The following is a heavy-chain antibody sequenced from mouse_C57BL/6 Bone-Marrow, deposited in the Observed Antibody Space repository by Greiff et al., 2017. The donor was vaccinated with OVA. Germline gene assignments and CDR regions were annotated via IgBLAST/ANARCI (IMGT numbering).Heavy chain of an antibody. CDR1: GFNIKDYY. CDR2: IDPEDGET. V-gene: IGHV14-2*01. CDR3: AIYGSSDWYFDV. Sequence: EVHLVESGAELVKPGASVKLSCTASGFNIKDYYMHWVKQRTEQGLEWIGRIDPEDGETKYAPKFQGKATITADTSSNTAYLQLSSLTSEDTAVYYCAIYGSSDWYFDVWGTGTTVTVSS. D-gene: IGHD1-1*01. J-gene: IGHJ1*03.